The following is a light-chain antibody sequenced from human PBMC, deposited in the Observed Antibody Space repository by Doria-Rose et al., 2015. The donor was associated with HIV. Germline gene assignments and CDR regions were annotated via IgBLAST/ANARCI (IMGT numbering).Light chain of an antibody. CDR2: DGS. V-gene: IGKV3-20*01. J-gene: IGKJ1*01. Sequence: TQSPGTLSLSPGERATLFCRASQSFSSTYLAWYQQKPGQAPSLLIYDGSTRATGSADRFSASGSGTDFTLTSSRLEPEDDALYYCQKYGTSWTCGRGTKVE. CDR1: QSFSSTY. CDR3: QKYGTSWT.